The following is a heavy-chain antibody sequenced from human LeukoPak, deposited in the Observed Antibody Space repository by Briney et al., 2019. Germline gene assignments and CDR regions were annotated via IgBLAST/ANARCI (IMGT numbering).Heavy chain of an antibody. Sequence: GGSLRLSRAASGFTFSSYGMHWVRQAPGKGLEWVAVISYDGSNKDYADSVKGRFTITRDNSKNTLSLQMNSLRADDTAVYYCARVHGDCSSTSCYGWFDPWGQGTLVTVSS. V-gene: IGHV3-30*03. CDR3: ARVHGDCSSTSCYGWFDP. CDR1: GFTFSSYG. J-gene: IGHJ5*02. CDR2: ISYDGSNK. D-gene: IGHD2-2*01.